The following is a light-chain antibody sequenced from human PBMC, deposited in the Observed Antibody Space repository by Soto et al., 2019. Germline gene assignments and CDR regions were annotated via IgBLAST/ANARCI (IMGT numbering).Light chain of an antibody. CDR3: QQRNIWPPVT. V-gene: IGKV3-15*01. CDR1: QSVSSN. CDR2: DAS. Sequence: EIVMTQSPATLSVSPGDRATLSCRASQSVSSNLAWYQQTRGQAPRLLMFDASTRATGIPARFSGSGSGTEFTLTISSLEPEDFAVYYCQQRNIWPPVTFGQGTRLEIK. J-gene: IGKJ5*01.